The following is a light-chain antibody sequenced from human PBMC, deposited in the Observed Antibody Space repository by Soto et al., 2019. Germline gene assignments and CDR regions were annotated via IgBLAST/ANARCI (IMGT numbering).Light chain of an antibody. CDR3: AAWDDSLNGWV. V-gene: IGLV2-14*02. Sequence: QSALTQPASVSGSPGQSITISCTGTSSDVGGSGLVSWYQFHPGKAPKLLIFEGFKRPSGVPDRFSGSKSGTSASLAISGLQSEPEADYYCAAWDDSLNGWVFGGGTKLTVL. CDR1: SSDVGGSGL. J-gene: IGLJ3*02. CDR2: EGF.